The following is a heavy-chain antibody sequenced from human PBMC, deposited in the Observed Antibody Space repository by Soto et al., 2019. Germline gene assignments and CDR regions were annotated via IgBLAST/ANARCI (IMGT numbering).Heavy chain of an antibody. J-gene: IGHJ4*01. V-gene: IGHV3-33*06. Sequence: GGSLRLSCAASGFIFSRYGMHWVRQAPGKGLEWVAVIWYDGGNVYYADSVKGRFTISRDNSKNTVYLQMNSLRAEDTVIYYCAKDSARDGYNPYYFDYWGRGTLVTVSS. CDR2: IWYDGGNV. D-gene: IGHD5-12*01. CDR3: AKDSARDGYNPYYFDY. CDR1: GFIFSRYG.